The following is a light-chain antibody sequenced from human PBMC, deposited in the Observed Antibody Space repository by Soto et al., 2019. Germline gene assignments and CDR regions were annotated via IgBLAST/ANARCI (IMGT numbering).Light chain of an antibody. V-gene: IGKV3-20*01. CDR2: GAS. J-gene: IGKJ3*01. Sequence: EIVLTQSPGTLSLTTGERATLSCRASQSVSSSYLAWYQQKPGQAPRLLIYGASSRATGIPDRFSGSGSGTDFTLTISRLEPEDFAVYYCQHYGTSALFGPGTKVDIK. CDR3: QHYGTSAL. CDR1: QSVSSSY.